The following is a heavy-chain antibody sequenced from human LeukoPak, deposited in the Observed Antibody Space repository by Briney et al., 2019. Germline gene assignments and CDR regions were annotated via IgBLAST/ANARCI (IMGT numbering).Heavy chain of an antibody. V-gene: IGHV3-23*01. CDR3: AKAQGYSSGNDFDY. D-gene: IGHD6-19*01. J-gene: IGHJ4*02. CDR1: GFTFSSYG. CDR2: ISGSGGST. Sequence: GGSLRLSCAASGFTFSSYGMSWVRQAPGKGLEWVSAISGSGGSTYYADSVKGRFTISRDNSKNTLYLQMNSLRAEDTAVYYCAKAQGYSSGNDFDYWGQGTLVTVSS.